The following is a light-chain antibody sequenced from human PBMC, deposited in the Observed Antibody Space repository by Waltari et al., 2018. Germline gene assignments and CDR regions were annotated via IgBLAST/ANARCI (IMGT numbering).Light chain of an antibody. Sequence: EIVLTQSPATLSLSPGERATLSCRASQTISYYFAWYQQKPGQAPRVLIYDASNRAAGIPARFSGSGSGTDFTLTISSLEPEDFAVYYCQQRYDWPLTFGGGTKVEIK. CDR1: QTISYY. J-gene: IGKJ4*01. CDR3: QQRYDWPLT. CDR2: DAS. V-gene: IGKV3-11*01.